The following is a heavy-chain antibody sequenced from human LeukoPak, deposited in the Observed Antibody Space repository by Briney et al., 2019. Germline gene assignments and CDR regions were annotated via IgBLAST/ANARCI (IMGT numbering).Heavy chain of an antibody. Sequence: GGSLRLSCAASGFTVSSNYMSWVRQAPGKGLEWVALISHEGSTKYYGNSVKGRFTISRDNSKNTLYLQMNNLRLEDTAIYYCVRGRSWNGEEGDYWGQGTLVTVSS. CDR1: GFTVSSNY. CDR3: VRGRSWNGEEGDY. CDR2: ISHEGSTK. D-gene: IGHD1-1*01. V-gene: IGHV3-30*03. J-gene: IGHJ4*02.